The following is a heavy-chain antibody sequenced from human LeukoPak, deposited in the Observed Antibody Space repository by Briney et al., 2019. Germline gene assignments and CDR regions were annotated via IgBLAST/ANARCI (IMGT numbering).Heavy chain of an antibody. CDR1: GYSFTSYW. J-gene: IGHJ6*03. CDR3: ARHLYSSSWSLYYYYYMDV. V-gene: IGHV5-51*01. D-gene: IGHD6-13*01. CDR2: IYPGDSDT. Sequence: GKSLKISCKGSGYSFTSYWVGWVRQMPGKGLEWMGIIYPGDSDTRYSPSFQGQVTISADKSISTAYLQWSSLKASDTAMYYCARHLYSSSWSLYYYYYMDVWGKGTTITVSS.